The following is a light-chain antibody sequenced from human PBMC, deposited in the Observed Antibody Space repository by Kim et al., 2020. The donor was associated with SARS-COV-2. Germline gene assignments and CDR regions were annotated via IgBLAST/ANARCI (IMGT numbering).Light chain of an antibody. V-gene: IGKV1-16*01. Sequence: GSIRDRVTITCRASQAIGNYLAWFQQRPGKAPRSRIYAASSLQRGVPSRFSGSGSGTDFSLTISSLQPEDFATYYCQQYSETPFIFGPGTKVDIK. CDR3: QQYSETPFI. CDR2: AAS. CDR1: QAIGNY. J-gene: IGKJ3*01.